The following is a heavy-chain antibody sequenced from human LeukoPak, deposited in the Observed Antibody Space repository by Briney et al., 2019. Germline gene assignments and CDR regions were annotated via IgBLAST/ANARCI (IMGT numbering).Heavy chain of an antibody. J-gene: IGHJ1*01. CDR2: IQYDGSEK. Sequence: TGGSLRLSCAASGFTFSTYGMHWVRQAPGKGLEWVAFIQYDGSEKYYGDSVKGRFIISRDNSKSTLYLQMTSLRAEDTALYYCAKEPRLGSSGWPGNFQHWGQGTLVTVSS. CDR1: GFTFSTYG. CDR3: AKEPRLGSSGWPGNFQH. D-gene: IGHD6-19*01. V-gene: IGHV3-30*02.